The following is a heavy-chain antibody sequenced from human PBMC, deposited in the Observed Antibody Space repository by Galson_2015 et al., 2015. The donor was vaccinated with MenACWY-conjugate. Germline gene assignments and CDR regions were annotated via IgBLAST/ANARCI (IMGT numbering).Heavy chain of an antibody. J-gene: IGHJ4*02. Sequence: QSGAEVKKPGESLKISCKGSGYTFTTYWIAWVRQMPGKGLEWMGIIYPGDSDTRYSPPFQGLVTISADKSITTAYLQWSSLKASDTAIYYCARHRDGYTNDYWGQGTLVTVSS. V-gene: IGHV5-51*01. CDR3: ARHRDGYTNDY. CDR2: IYPGDSDT. D-gene: IGHD5-24*01. CDR1: GYTFTTYW.